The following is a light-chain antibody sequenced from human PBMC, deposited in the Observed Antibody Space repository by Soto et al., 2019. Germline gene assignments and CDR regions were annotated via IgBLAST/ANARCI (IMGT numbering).Light chain of an antibody. J-gene: IGKJ5*01. Sequence: EIVMTQSPATLSVSPGERATLCCRASQSVSSNLGWYQQRPGQAPRLLIYGASTRATGIPARFSGSGSGTEFTLTISSLQSEDSAVYYCQQYNNWSSITFGQGTRLEIK. CDR3: QQYNNWSSIT. CDR2: GAS. CDR1: QSVSSN. V-gene: IGKV3-15*01.